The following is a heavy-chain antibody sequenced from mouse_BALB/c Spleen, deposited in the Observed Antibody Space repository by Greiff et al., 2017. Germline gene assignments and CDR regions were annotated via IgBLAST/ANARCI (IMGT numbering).Heavy chain of an antibody. J-gene: IGHJ3*01. CDR1: GFTFSNYW. D-gene: IGHD2-4*01. CDR2: IRLKSNNYAT. V-gene: IGHV6-6*02. CDR3: TRLYYDYPWFAY. Sequence: DVQLQESGGGLVQPGGSMKLSCVASGFTFSNYWMNWVRQSPEKGLEWVAEIRLKSNNYATHYAESVKGRFTISRDDSKSSVYLQMNNLRAEDTGIYYCTRLYYDYPWFAYWGQGTLVTVSA.